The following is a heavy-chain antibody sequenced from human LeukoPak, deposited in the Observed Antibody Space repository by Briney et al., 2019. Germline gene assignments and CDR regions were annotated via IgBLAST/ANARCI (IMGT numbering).Heavy chain of an antibody. Sequence: VASVKVSCKASGYTFTDYYMHWVRQAPGQGLEWMGWIDPNSGGTNYAQKFQGRVTMTRDTSISTAYMELSRLRSDDTAVYYCARDYYDSSGYLRYWGQGTLVTVSS. CDR2: IDPNSGGT. J-gene: IGHJ4*02. CDR3: ARDYYDSSGYLRY. V-gene: IGHV1-2*02. D-gene: IGHD3-22*01. CDR1: GYTFTDYY.